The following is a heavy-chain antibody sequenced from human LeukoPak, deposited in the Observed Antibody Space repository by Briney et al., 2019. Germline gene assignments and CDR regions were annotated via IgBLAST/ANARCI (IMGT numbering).Heavy chain of an antibody. CDR3: ARGNSGSYYGFDY. J-gene: IGHJ4*02. Sequence: SETLSLTCTVSGGSISSYYWSWIRQPPGKGLEWIGYIYYTGSTNYNPSLKSRVTISVDTSKNQFSLKLSSVTAADTAVYYCARGNSGSYYGFDYWGQGTLVTVSP. V-gene: IGHV4-59*01. CDR2: IYYTGST. CDR1: GGSISSYY. D-gene: IGHD1-26*01.